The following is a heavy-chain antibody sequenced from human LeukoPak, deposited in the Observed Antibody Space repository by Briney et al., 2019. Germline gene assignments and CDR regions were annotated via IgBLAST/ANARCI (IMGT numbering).Heavy chain of an antibody. CDR3: ARDNHSGSWSWFDP. J-gene: IGHJ5*02. CDR2: ISAYSGHT. D-gene: IGHD6-13*01. Sequence: ASVKVSCKASGYTFTNYGISWVRQAPGQGPEWMGWISAYSGHTNYAQKLQRRVTMTTDTSTSTAYMELRSLRSDDTAVYYCARDNHSGSWSWFDPWGQGTLVSVSA. V-gene: IGHV1-18*01. CDR1: GYTFTNYG.